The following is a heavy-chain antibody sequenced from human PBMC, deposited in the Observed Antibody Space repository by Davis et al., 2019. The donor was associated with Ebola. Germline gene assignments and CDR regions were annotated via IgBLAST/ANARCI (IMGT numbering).Heavy chain of an antibody. J-gene: IGHJ4*02. D-gene: IGHD2-2*01. CDR2: ISSSSSYT. V-gene: IGHV3-11*06. CDR1: GFTFSDYY. CDR3: ASTTGVVPAARGSVDY. Sequence: GESLKISCAASGFTFSDYYMSWIRQAPGKGLEWVSYISSSSSYTNYADSVKGRFTISRDNAKNSLYLQMNSLRAEDTAVYYCASTTGVVPAARGSVDYWGQGTLVTVSS.